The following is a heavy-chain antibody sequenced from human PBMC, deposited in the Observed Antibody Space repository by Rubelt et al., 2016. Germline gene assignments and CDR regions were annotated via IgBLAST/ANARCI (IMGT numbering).Heavy chain of an antibody. CDR2: IIPIFGNA. Sequence: QVQLVQSGAEVKKPGSSVKVSFKASGGTFSSYAISWVRQAPGQGLEWMGGIIPIFGNANYAKKFQGRGKITADKSTSTAYMGRSSLRSEDTALYYCARDQEYYDILTGYLSGTDVWGQGTTVTVSS. CDR3: ARDQEYYDILTGYLSGTDV. V-gene: IGHV1-69*06. D-gene: IGHD3-9*01. J-gene: IGHJ6*02. CDR1: GGTFSSYA.